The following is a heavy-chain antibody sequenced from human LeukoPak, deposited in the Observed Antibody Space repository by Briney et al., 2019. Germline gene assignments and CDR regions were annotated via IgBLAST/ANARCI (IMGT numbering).Heavy chain of an antibody. J-gene: IGHJ6*02. V-gene: IGHV1-8*01. D-gene: IGHD3-3*01. CDR1: GYTFTSYD. CDR2: MNTNSGNT. CDR3: ARDGTYDFWSGYNHNYYYYGMDV. Sequence: ASVKVSCKASGYTFTSYDINWVRQATGQGLEWMGWMNTNSGNTGYAQKFQGRVTMTRNTSISTAYMELSSLRSEDTAVYYCARDGTYDFWSGYNHNYYYYGMDVWGQGTTVTVSS.